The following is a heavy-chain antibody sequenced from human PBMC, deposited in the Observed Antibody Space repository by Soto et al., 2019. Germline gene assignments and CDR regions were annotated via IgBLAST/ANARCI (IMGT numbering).Heavy chain of an antibody. CDR3: AKSLVQMVYAQNGVFDF. Sequence: GGSMRLSCAASGFTFSSYAMSWVRQAPGKGLEWVSAISGSGGSTYYADSVKGRFTISRDNSKNTLYLQMNSLRAEDTAVYYYAKSLVQMVYAQNGVFDFWGKGTMVPVSS. CDR1: GFTFSSYA. J-gene: IGHJ3*01. CDR2: ISGSGGST. D-gene: IGHD2-8*01. V-gene: IGHV3-23*01.